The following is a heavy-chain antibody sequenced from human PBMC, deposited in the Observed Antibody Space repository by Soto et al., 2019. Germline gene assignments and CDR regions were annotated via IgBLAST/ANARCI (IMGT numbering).Heavy chain of an antibody. CDR2: IYHSGNT. CDR1: GDSISNYY. V-gene: IGHV4-59*01. CDR3: ARDHGIASSGPFDY. Sequence: QVQLQESGPGLVKPSETLSLTCTVSGDSISNYYWSWIRQAPGKGLEWIGFIYHSGNTNYNPSLKSRVTMSIDTSKSQFSLKLNSVTAADTAVYYCARDHGIASSGPFDYWGPGTLVTVSS. J-gene: IGHJ4*02. D-gene: IGHD6-13*01.